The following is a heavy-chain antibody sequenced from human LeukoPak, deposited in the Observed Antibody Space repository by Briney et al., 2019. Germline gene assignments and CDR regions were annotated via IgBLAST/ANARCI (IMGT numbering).Heavy chain of an antibody. CDR3: ARDPRRGNLYYDSSGYYWFDP. CDR2: ISGSGGTT. CDR1: GFSFSSYA. V-gene: IGHV3-23*01. D-gene: IGHD3-22*01. J-gene: IGHJ5*02. Sequence: PGGSLRLSRAASGFSFSSYAMNWVRQAPGKGLEWVSAISGSGGTTYYADSVKGRFTISRDNAKNSLYLQMNSLRDEDTAGYYCARDPRRGNLYYDSSGYYWFDPWGQGTLVTVSS.